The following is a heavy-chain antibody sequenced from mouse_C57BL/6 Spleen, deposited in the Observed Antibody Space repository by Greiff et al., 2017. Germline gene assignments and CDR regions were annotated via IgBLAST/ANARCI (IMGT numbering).Heavy chain of an antibody. V-gene: IGHV10-1*01. CDR1: GFSFNTYA. J-gene: IGHJ2*01. CDR2: IRSKSNNYAT. CDR3: VGQGYYFDY. Sequence: EVKLVESGGGLVQPKGSLKLSCAASGFSFNTYAMNWVRQAPGKGLEWVARIRSKSNNYATYYADSVKDRFTNSSDDSESMLYLQMNNLKTEGTAMYYCVGQGYYFDYWGQGTTLTVSS.